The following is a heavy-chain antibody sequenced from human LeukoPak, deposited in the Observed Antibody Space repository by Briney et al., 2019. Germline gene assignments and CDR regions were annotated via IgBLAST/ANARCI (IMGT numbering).Heavy chain of an antibody. CDR1: GFILSTYW. D-gene: IGHD4-23*01. Sequence: PGGSLRPSCGVSGFILSTYWMSWVRQAPGKGLEWVACIKEDGSEKYYVNSVKGRFTISRDNVKNSIYLQMNSLRGEDTAVYYCVRDGRWPLVGDFWGQGTLVAVSS. J-gene: IGHJ4*02. CDR2: IKEDGSEK. V-gene: IGHV3-7*01. CDR3: VRDGRWPLVGDF.